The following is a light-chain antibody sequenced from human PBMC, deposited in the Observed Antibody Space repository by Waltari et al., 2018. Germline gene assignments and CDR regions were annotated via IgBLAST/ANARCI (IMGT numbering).Light chain of an antibody. CDR2: DIN. J-gene: IGLJ3*02. V-gene: IGLV2-11*01. CDR3: CSYVGSNIYWV. CDR1: SSDVGGYNY. Sequence: QSALTQPRSVSGSPGQSVTISCTGTSSDVGGYNYVSWYQQHPDKAPKLIIYDINKRPSGVPDRFSGSKSGNTASLTISGLQAEDEADYYCCSYVGSNIYWVFGGGT.